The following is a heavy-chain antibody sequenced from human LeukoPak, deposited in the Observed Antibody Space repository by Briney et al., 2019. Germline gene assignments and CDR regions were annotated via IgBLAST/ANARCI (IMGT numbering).Heavy chain of an antibody. CDR3: ARVYSFMVWS. Sequence: SETLSLTCTVSGGSNSSYYWGWIRQPPGKGLEWIGSFDYSGRTYYNPSLKSRVTISVDTSKNQFSLKLSSVTAADTAVYYCARVYSFMVWSWGQGTLVTVSS. D-gene: IGHD3-10*01. CDR2: FDYSGRT. J-gene: IGHJ5*02. V-gene: IGHV4-39*07. CDR1: GGSNSSYY.